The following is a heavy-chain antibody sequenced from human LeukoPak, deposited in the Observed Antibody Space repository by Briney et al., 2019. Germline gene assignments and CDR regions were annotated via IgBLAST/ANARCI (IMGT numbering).Heavy chain of an antibody. V-gene: IGHV3-30-3*01. CDR3: AREAGGSGSYYNQKY. CDR2: VSYDGNNK. D-gene: IGHD3-10*01. Sequence: GGSLRLSCGASGFTFSNAWMNWVRQAPGKGLEWVAVVSYDGNNKSYSDAVKGRFTISRDNSKNTLYLQMSSLRAEDTAVYYCAREAGGSGSYYNQKYWGQGTLVTVSS. CDR1: GFTFSNAW. J-gene: IGHJ4*02.